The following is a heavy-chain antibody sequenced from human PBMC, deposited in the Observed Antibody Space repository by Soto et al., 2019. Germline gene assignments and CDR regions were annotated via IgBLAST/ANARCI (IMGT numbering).Heavy chain of an antibody. J-gene: IGHJ6*02. CDR1: GYSFTSYW. V-gene: IGHV5-51*01. CDR2: IYPGDSDT. Sequence: VQLVQSGAEVKKPGESLKISCKGSGYSFTSYWIGWVRQMPGKGLEWMGIIYPGDSDTRYSPSFQGQVTISADKSTSTAYLQWSSLKASDTAMYYGARTSAAGKYYYGMDVWGQGTTVTVSS. CDR3: ARTSAAGKYYYGMDV. D-gene: IGHD6-13*01.